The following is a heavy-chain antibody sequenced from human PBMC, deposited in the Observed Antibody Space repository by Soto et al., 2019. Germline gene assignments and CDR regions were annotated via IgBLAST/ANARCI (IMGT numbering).Heavy chain of an antibody. D-gene: IGHD6-13*01. CDR3: ARDTIAAAGKGGMDV. Sequence: GGSLRLSCAASGFTVSSNYMSWVRQAPGKGLEWVSVIYSGGSTYYADSVKGRFTISRDNSKNTLYLQMNSLRAEDTAVYYCARDTIAAAGKGGMDVWGQGTTVTVSS. V-gene: IGHV3-53*01. CDR1: GFTVSSNY. J-gene: IGHJ6*02. CDR2: IYSGGST.